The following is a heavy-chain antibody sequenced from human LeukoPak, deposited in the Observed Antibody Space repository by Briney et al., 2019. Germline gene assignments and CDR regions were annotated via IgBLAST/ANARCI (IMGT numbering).Heavy chain of an antibody. J-gene: IGHJ4*02. Sequence: SVKVSCKASGGTFSSYAISWVRQAPGQGLEWMGGIIPIFGTANYAQKFQGRVTITADKSTSTAYMELSSLRSEDTAVYYCATGGYSSGWYASHYWGQGTLVTVSS. D-gene: IGHD6-19*01. CDR1: GGTFSSYA. CDR2: IIPIFGTA. V-gene: IGHV1-69*06. CDR3: ATGGYSSGWYASHY.